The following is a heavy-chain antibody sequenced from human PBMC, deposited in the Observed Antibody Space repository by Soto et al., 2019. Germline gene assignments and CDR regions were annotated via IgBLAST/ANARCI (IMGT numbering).Heavy chain of an antibody. Sequence: GASVKVSCKASGYTFTGYYMHWVRQAPGQGLEWMGWINPNSGGTNYAQKFQGRVTMTRDTSISTAYMELSRLRSEDTAVYYCASRDYSNYYGYYYGMDVWGQGTTVTVSS. J-gene: IGHJ6*02. D-gene: IGHD4-4*01. CDR1: GYTFTGYY. V-gene: IGHV1-2*02. CDR2: INPNSGGT. CDR3: ASRDYSNYYGYYYGMDV.